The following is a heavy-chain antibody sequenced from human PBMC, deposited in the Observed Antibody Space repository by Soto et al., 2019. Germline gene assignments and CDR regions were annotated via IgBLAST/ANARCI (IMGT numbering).Heavy chain of an antibody. D-gene: IGHD2-2*02. J-gene: IGHJ5*02. CDR3: ARDGYCSSTSCYTFRWFDP. CDR1: GGTFSSYA. V-gene: IGHV1-69*13. CDR2: IIPIFGTA. Sequence: SVKVSCKASGGTFSSYAISWVRQAPGQGLEWMGGIIPIFGTANYAQKFQGRVTITADESTSTAYMELSSLRSEDTAVYYCARDGYCSSTSCYTFRWFDPRAQRTLVTASS.